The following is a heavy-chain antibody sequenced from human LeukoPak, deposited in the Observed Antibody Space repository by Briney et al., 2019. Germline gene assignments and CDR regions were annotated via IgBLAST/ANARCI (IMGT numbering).Heavy chain of an antibody. CDR3: AKHSGASCYSCLDY. D-gene: IGHD2-15*01. CDR2: IRSKANSYAT. Sequence: GGSLRLSCAASGFTFSGSAMHWVRQASGKGLEWVGRIRSKANSYATAYAASVKGRFTISRDDSKNTAYLQMNSLRAEDTAVYHCAKHSGASCYSCLDYWGQGSLVTVSS. CDR1: GFTFSGSA. J-gene: IGHJ4*02. V-gene: IGHV3-73*01.